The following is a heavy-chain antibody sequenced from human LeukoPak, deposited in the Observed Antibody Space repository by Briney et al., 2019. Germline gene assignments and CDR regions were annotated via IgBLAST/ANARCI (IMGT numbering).Heavy chain of an antibody. CDR1: GGSFSGYY. J-gene: IGHJ4*02. CDR3: ARVAMVGGVTPYYFDY. CDR2: INHSGST. Sequence: SETLSLTCAVYGGSFSGYYWSWIRQPPGKGLEWIGEINHSGSTNYNPSLKSRVTISVDTSKNQFSLKLSSVTAADTAVYYCARVAMVGGVTPYYFDYWGQGTLVTVSS. V-gene: IGHV4-34*01. D-gene: IGHD3-10*01.